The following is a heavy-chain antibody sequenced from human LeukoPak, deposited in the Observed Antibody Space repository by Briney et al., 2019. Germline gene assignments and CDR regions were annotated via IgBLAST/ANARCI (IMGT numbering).Heavy chain of an antibody. J-gene: IGHJ4*02. V-gene: IGHV3-23*01. Sequence: TGGSLRLSCAASGFTFSSYAMNWVRQAPGKGLKWVSGISGSGGSTYYADSVKGPFTISRDDSKKTVFLQMSSLRAEDTAVYYCAKDRGLVGATPSNFDFWGQGTLVTVSS. D-gene: IGHD1-26*01. CDR3: AKDRGLVGATPSNFDF. CDR1: GFTFSSYA. CDR2: ISGSGGST.